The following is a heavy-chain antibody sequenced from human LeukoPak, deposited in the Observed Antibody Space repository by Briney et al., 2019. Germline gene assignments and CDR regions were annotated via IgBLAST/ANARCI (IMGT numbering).Heavy chain of an antibody. CDR3: ARAPKFRLVGVPKGPFDP. D-gene: IGHD1-26*01. CDR2: INQDGSMK. CDR1: GFTFSSYS. J-gene: IGHJ5*02. Sequence: GGSLRLSCAASGFTFSSYSMNWVRQAPGKGLEWVASINQDGSMKYYVDSVKGRFTISRDNAKNSLYLQMNSLRAEDTAVYYCARAPKFRLVGVPKGPFDPWGQGSLVTVSS. V-gene: IGHV3-7*03.